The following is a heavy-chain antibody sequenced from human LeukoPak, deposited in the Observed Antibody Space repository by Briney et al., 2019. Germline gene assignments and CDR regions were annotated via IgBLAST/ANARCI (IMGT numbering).Heavy chain of an antibody. J-gene: IGHJ4*02. D-gene: IGHD6-19*01. CDR1: GGSISSYY. V-gene: IGHV4-59*01. Sequence: PSETLSLTCTVSGGSISSYYWSWIRQPPGKGLEWIGYIYYSGSTNYNPSLKSRVTISVDTSKNQSSLKLSSVTAADTAVYYCASPSEDSSGWESFDYWGQGTLVTVSS. CDR2: IYYSGST. CDR3: ASPSEDSSGWESFDY.